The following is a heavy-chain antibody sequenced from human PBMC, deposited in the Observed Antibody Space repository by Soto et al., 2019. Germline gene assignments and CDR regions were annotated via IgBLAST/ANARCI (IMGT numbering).Heavy chain of an antibody. Sequence: EVQVLESGGGLVQPGGSLRLSCAATGFTFSDFAMSWVLQAPGKGLEWVSRIYGGGHGPHYADSVKGRVTISRDNSNNTLYLAMFSPMAEDTAVYFLAKMEGMDPWAYSFDYWGQGTLVTVSS. CDR3: AKMEGMDPWAYSFDY. J-gene: IGHJ4*02. CDR1: GFTFSDFA. V-gene: IGHV3-23*01. D-gene: IGHD2-2*03. CDR2: IYGGGHGP.